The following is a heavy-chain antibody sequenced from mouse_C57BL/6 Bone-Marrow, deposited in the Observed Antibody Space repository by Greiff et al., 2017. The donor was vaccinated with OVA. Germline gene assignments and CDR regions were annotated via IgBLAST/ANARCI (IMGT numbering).Heavy chain of an antibody. Sequence: QLKESGAELARPGASVQLSCKASGYTFTSYGISWVKQRTGQGLEWIGEIYPRSGNTYYNEKFKGKATLTADKSSSTAYMELRSLTSEDSAVYFCANYYGSLYAMDYWGQGTSVTVSS. CDR3: ANYYGSLYAMDY. V-gene: IGHV1-81*01. CDR1: GYTFTSYG. D-gene: IGHD1-1*01. J-gene: IGHJ4*01. CDR2: IYPRSGNT.